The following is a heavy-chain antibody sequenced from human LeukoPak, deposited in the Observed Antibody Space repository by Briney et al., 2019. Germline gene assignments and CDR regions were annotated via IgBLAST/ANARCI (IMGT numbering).Heavy chain of an antibody. CDR2: INSDGTTT. V-gene: IGHV3-74*03. Sequence: PGVSLRLSYAASAFTFSNYFMQWVRQAPGKGLVWVSRINSDGTTTMYADSVKGRFTISRDNAKNTLYLQMNSLRDEDTAVYYCARRVDATRWFDPWGQGTLVTVSS. CDR1: AFTFSNYF. D-gene: IGHD2-15*01. CDR3: ARRVDATRWFDP. J-gene: IGHJ5*02.